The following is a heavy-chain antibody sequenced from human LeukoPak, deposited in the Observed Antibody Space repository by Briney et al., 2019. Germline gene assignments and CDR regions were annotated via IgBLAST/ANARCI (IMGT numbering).Heavy chain of an antibody. V-gene: IGHV3-7*01. CDR1: GFTFSTYW. D-gene: IGHD3-22*01. Sequence: GGSLRLSCAASGFTFSTYWMTWVRQAPGKGLEWVAYIKQDGSERYYVDSVKGRFTISRDSAKNSLYLQMNGLRAEDTAVYYCAKYDSSAEGQGYWGQGTLVTVSS. CDR3: AKYDSSAEGQGY. CDR2: IKQDGSER. J-gene: IGHJ1*01.